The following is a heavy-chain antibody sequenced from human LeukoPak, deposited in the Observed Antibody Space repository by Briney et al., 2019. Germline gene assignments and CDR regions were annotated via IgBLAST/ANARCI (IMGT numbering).Heavy chain of an antibody. J-gene: IGHJ6*02. CDR2: ISSSSSYI. D-gene: IGHD3-10*01. CDR1: GFTFSSYS. CDR3: ARDAPSYYYGSGSYDPYGMDV. V-gene: IGHV3-21*01. Sequence: GGSLRLSCAASGFTFSSYSMNWVRQAPGKGLEWVSSISSSSSYIYYADSVKGRFTISRDNAKNSLYLQMNSLRAEDTAVYYCARDAPSYYYGSGSYDPYGMDVRGQGTTVTVSS.